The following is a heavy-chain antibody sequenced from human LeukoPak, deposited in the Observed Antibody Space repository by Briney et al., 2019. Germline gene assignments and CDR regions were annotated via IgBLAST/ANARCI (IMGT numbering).Heavy chain of an antibody. CDR3: ARGLRYYYDSSGDRAADY. J-gene: IGHJ4*02. CDR2: IIPIFGTA. Sequence: ASVKVSCKASGGTFSSYAISWVRQAPGQGLEWMGGIIPIFGTANYAQKFQGRVTITADESTSTAYMELSSLRSEDTAVYYCARGLRYYYDSSGDRAADYWGQGTLATVSS. D-gene: IGHD3-22*01. V-gene: IGHV1-69*13. CDR1: GGTFSSYA.